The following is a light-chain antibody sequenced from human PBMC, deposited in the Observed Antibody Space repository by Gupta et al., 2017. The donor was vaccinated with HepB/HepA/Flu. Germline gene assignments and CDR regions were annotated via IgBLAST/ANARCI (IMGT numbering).Light chain of an antibody. V-gene: IGLV1-40*01. CDR1: SSIIGPDYD. Sequence: QSVLTQPPSVSGTPGQTVTIPCTGSSSIIGPDYDIHWYQQLPGAAPKLLIHGNTRRPAGVPDRVSGSKSGNTATLVITGLQAEDEAYYYCQTYDNNLSGAVGGGTKLTVL. CDR3: QTYDNNLSGA. CDR2: GNT. J-gene: IGLJ2*01.